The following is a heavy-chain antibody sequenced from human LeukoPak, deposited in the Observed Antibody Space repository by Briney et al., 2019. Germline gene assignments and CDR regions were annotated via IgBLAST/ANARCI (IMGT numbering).Heavy chain of an antibody. D-gene: IGHD6-19*01. Sequence: GGSLRLSCAASGFTLSSYSMNWVRQAPGKGLEWISYISTSSRTIYYADSVKGRFTISRDNAKNFLYLQMNSLKAEDTAIYFCARDAVDQYYYYGMDVWGQGTTVTVSS. J-gene: IGHJ6*02. CDR3: ARDAVDQYYYYGMDV. V-gene: IGHV3-48*01. CDR2: ISTSSRTI. CDR1: GFTLSSYS.